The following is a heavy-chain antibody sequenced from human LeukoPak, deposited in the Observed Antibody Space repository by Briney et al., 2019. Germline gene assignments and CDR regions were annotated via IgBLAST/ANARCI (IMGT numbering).Heavy chain of an antibody. J-gene: IGHJ4*02. V-gene: IGHV3-33*01. CDR2: IWYDGSKT. Sequence: GGSLRLSCAASGFIFSNYGMHWVRQAPGKGLEWVGLIWYDGSKTYYADFVKGRFTISRDSSKNTLYLQMNSLRAEDTAMYYCAGERGGSRQQLGYLDYWGQATLVTVSS. D-gene: IGHD6-13*01. CDR1: GFIFSNYG. CDR3: AGERGGSRQQLGYLDY.